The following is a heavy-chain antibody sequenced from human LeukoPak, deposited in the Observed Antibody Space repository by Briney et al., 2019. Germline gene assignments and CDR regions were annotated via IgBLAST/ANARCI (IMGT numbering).Heavy chain of an antibody. CDR1: GGSISSGGYS. D-gene: IGHD4-11*01. V-gene: IGHV4-30-2*01. Sequence: TLSLTCTVSGGSISSGGYSWSWIRQPPGKGLEWIGYIYHSGSTYYNPSLKSRVTISVDRSKNQFSLKLSSVTAADTAVYYCARTYYSKWGDYWGQGTLVTVSS. CDR3: ARTYYSKWGDY. CDR2: IYHSGST. J-gene: IGHJ4*02.